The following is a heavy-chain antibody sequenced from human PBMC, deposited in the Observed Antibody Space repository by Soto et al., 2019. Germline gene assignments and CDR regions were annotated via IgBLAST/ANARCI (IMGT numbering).Heavy chain of an antibody. J-gene: IGHJ6*02. Sequence: QVHLVQSGAEVKKPGSSVKVSCKASGVTFSSYAISWVRQAPGQGHAWMGGIIPIFGTANYAQKFQGRVTRTADKSTSTASMELSSLRSEDTDVDYCASSADYYDYYGMDVWGQRTTVTVSS. CDR3: ASSADYYDYYGMDV. CDR2: IIPIFGTA. CDR1: GVTFSSYA. V-gene: IGHV1-69*06.